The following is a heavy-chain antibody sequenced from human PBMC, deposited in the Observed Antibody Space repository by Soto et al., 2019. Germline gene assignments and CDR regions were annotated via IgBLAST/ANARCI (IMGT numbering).Heavy chain of an antibody. CDR1: GFSFSTYT. V-gene: IGHV3-48*02. J-gene: IGHJ6*02. Sequence: GSLRLSCAASGFSFSTYTMNWVRQAPGKGLEWVSCISSSSLTIYYADSVKGRFTISRDNAKNSLYLQMNSLRDEDTALYYCVREIIDPHHYGMDVWGQGTTVTVSS. CDR3: VREIIDPHHYGMDV. D-gene: IGHD3-9*01. CDR2: ISSSSLTI.